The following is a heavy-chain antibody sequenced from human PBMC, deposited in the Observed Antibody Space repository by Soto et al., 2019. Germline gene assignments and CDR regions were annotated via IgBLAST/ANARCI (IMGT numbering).Heavy chain of an antibody. CDR2: IIPIFGTA. Sequence: QVQLVQSGAEVKKPGSSVKVSCKPSGGTFSSYAISWVRQAPGQGLEWMGGIIPIFGTANYAQKFQGRVTITADESTSTAYMELSSLRSEDTAVYYCASGTVVTLGYYYYYGMDVWGQGTTVTVSS. V-gene: IGHV1-69*01. J-gene: IGHJ6*02. CDR3: ASGTVVTLGYYYYYGMDV. D-gene: IGHD2-21*02. CDR1: GGTFSSYA.